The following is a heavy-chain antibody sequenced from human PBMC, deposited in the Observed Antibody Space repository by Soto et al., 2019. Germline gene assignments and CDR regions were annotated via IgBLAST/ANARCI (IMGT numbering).Heavy chain of an antibody. J-gene: IGHJ6*02. D-gene: IGHD3-10*01. CDR1: GFTFSLYS. V-gene: IGHV3-48*02. CDR2: ISRSSTGI. Sequence: EVQLVESGGGLVQPGGSLRLSCAASGFTFSLYSMSWVRPAPGKGLEWVSYISRSSTGIHYADSVKGRFTSSRDDATNSMHLQMNSLRDGDTAVYYCARAVTWGLDVWGQGTTVSISS. CDR3: ARAVTWGLDV.